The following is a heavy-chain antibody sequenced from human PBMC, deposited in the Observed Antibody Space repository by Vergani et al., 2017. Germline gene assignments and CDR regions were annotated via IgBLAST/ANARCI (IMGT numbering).Heavy chain of an antibody. D-gene: IGHD3-3*01. V-gene: IGHV4-39*01. CDR1: GGSISSSSYY. CDR3: ARHRVRSLGYGIDV. J-gene: IGHJ6*02. Sequence: QLQLQESGPGLVKPSETLSLTCTVSGGSISSSSYYWGWIRQPPGKGLEWIGSIYYSGSTYYNPSLKSRVTISVDTSKNQFSLKLSSVTAADTAVYYCARHRVRSLGYGIDVWGQGTTVTVSS. CDR2: IYYSGST.